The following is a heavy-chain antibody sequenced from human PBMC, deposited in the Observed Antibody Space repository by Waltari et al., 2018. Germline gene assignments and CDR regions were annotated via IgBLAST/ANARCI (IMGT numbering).Heavy chain of an antibody. J-gene: IGHJ5*02. Sequence: QVQLQESGPGLVKPSQTLSLTCPVSGGSISSGSYYWSWIRQPAGKGLEWIGYIYTSGSTNYNPSLKSRVTISVDTSKNQFSLKLSSVTAADTAVYYCARGGDSSGWYSWFDPWGQGTLVTVSS. V-gene: IGHV4-61*09. CDR1: GGSISSGSYY. CDR3: ARGGDSSGWYSWFDP. D-gene: IGHD6-19*01. CDR2: IYTSGST.